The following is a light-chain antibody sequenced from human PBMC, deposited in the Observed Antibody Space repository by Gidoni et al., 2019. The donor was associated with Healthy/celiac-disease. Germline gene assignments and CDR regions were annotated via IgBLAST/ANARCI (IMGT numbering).Light chain of an antibody. CDR2: KDS. J-gene: IGLJ3*02. CDR3: YSAADKV. CDR1: VLAKKY. V-gene: IGLV3-27*01. Sequence: SYELTQPSSVSVSPGQTARITCSGDVLAKKYVRWFQQKPGQAPVLMIYKDSERPSGIPERFSGSNSGTTVTLTISGAQVEDEADYYCYSAADKVFGGGTKLTVL.